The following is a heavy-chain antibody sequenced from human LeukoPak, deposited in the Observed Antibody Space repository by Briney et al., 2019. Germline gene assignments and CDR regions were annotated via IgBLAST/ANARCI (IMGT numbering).Heavy chain of an antibody. Sequence: SQTLSLTCTVSGGSISSGSYYWSWIRQPAGKGLEWIGRIYSSGSTNYNPSLKSRVTISLDTSKNQFSLKLSSVTAADTAVYYCARVAARTPGKIDYWGQGTLVTVSS. CDR2: IYSSGST. D-gene: IGHD6-6*01. V-gene: IGHV4-61*02. CDR3: ARVAARTPGKIDY. CDR1: GGSISSGSYY. J-gene: IGHJ4*02.